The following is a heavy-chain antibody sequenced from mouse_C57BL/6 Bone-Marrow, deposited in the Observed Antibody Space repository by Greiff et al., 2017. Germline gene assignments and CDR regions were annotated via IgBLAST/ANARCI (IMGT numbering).Heavy chain of an antibody. J-gene: IGHJ4*01. V-gene: IGHV5-6*01. CDR3: ARLYGFYYYAMDY. CDR1: GFTFSSYG. Sequence: EVKVVESGGDLVKPGGSLKLSCAASGFTFSSYGMPWVRQTPDKRLEWVATISSGGSYTYYPDSVTGRFTISRDNAKNTLYLQMISLKSEDTAMYYCARLYGFYYYAMDYWGQGTSVTVSS. CDR2: ISSGGSYT. D-gene: IGHD2-2*01.